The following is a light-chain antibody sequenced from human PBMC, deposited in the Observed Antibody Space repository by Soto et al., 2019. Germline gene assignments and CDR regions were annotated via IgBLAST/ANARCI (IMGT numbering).Light chain of an antibody. Sequence: DLQMTQSPSSLSASVGDRVTITCRASQGIRNALGWYQQKPGKAPKRLIYAASSLQSGVPSRFSGSGSGTECPLTISSLQPEDFATYYCLQHNSYPFPCGGGTKVEIK. V-gene: IGKV1-17*01. CDR1: QGIRNA. CDR3: LQHNSYPFP. J-gene: IGKJ4*01. CDR2: AAS.